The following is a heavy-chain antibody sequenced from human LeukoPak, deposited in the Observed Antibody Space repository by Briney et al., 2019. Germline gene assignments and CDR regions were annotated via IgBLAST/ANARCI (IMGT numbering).Heavy chain of an antibody. V-gene: IGHV4-59*01. CDR2: IYYSGST. J-gene: IGHJ4*02. D-gene: IGHD5-18*01. CDR1: GGSISSYY. Sequence: NSSETLSLTCTVSGGSISSYYWSWIRQPPGKGLEWIGYIYYSGSTNYNPSLKSRVTISVDTSKNQFSLKLSSVTAADTAVYYCARERETAFDYWGQGTLVTVSS. CDR3: ARERETAFDY.